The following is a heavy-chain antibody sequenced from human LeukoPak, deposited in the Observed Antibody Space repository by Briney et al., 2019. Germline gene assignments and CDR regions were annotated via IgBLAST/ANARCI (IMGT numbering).Heavy chain of an antibody. V-gene: IGHV1-18*01. CDR2: ISAYNGNT. Sequence: GASVKVSCKASGYTFTSYGISWVRQAPGQGLEWMGWISAYNGNTNYAQKLQGRVTMTTDTSTSTAYTELRSLRFDDTAVYYCARDRYCSSTSCYSNWFDPWGQGTLVTVSS. D-gene: IGHD2-2*01. CDR1: GYTFTSYG. CDR3: ARDRYCSSTSCYSNWFDP. J-gene: IGHJ5*02.